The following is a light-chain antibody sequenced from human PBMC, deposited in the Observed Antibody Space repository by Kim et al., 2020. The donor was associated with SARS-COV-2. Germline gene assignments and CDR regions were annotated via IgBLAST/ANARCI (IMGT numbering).Light chain of an antibody. J-gene: IGKJ2*01. V-gene: IGKV1-39*01. Sequence: DIQMTQSPYSLSASVGDRVTITCRASQSISRNLNWYQQKPGKAPNLLIFGASSLQTRVPSRFSGSGSGTDFTLTISSLQPEDFATYYCLQSSSAPYTFGPGTKVEI. CDR3: LQSSSAPYT. CDR1: QSISRN. CDR2: GAS.